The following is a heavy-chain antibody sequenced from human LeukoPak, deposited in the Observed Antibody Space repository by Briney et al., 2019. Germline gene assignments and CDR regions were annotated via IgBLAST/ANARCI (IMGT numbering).Heavy chain of an antibody. Sequence: GGSLRLSCAASGFTFNSHWMTWVRQAPGKGLEWVANIRQDGSDKYYVDSVKGRFTISRDNAKNSLYLQMNSLRAEDTAVYYCARVGGDIVATKFDYWGQGTLVTVSS. D-gene: IGHD5-12*01. J-gene: IGHJ4*02. CDR1: GFTFNSHW. CDR2: IRQDGSDK. V-gene: IGHV3-7*01. CDR3: ARVGGDIVATKFDY.